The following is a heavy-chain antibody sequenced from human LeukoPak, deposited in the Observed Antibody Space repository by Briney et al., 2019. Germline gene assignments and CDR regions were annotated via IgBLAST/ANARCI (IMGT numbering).Heavy chain of an antibody. CDR3: ARPNINIVGATPTWDY. CDR2: INPNSGGT. CDR1: GYTFTGYY. V-gene: IGHV1-2*02. Sequence: GASVKVSCKASGYTFTGYYMHLVRQAPGQGLEWMGWINPNSGGTNYAQKFQGRVTMTRDTSISTAYMELSRLRSDDTAVYYCARPNINIVGATPTWDYWGQGTLVTVSS. J-gene: IGHJ4*02. D-gene: IGHD1-26*01.